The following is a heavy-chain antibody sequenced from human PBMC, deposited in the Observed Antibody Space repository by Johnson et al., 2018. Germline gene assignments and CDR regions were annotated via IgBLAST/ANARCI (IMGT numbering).Heavy chain of an antibody. CDR2: LYYSGST. Sequence: QVQLQESGPGLVKPSETXSLTCTVSGGSISSYYWSWLRQPPGKGPEWIGDLYYSGSTNYTPSPQSPVTISVDTSTNQFSLELSAVTAADTAACYCARVRDGYTDDAFDIWGQGTMVTVSS. J-gene: IGHJ3*02. D-gene: IGHD5-24*01. V-gene: IGHV4-59*01. CDR3: ARVRDGYTDDAFDI. CDR1: GGSISSYY.